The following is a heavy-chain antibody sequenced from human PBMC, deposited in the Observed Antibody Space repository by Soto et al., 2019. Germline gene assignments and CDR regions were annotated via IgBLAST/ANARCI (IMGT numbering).Heavy chain of an antibody. CDR2: ISWNSGSI. CDR1: GFTFDDYA. Sequence: EVQLVESGAGLVQPGGSLRLSCAASGFTFDDYAMHWVRQAPGKGLEWVSGISWNSGSIGYADSVKGRFTISRDNAKNSLHQQMNSLRAEDTALYYCGKDSGAVAGKVGHCDYWGQGTLVTVSS. CDR3: GKDSGAVAGKVGHCDY. J-gene: IGHJ4*02. D-gene: IGHD6-19*01. V-gene: IGHV3-9*01.